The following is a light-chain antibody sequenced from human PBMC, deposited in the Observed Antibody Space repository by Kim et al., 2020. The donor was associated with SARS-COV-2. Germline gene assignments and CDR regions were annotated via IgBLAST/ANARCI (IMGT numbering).Light chain of an antibody. V-gene: IGKV3-20*01. CDR3: HQYGRSPPWT. J-gene: IGKJ1*01. Sequence: PGERATPPCRASQSISSNLLGWYQQKPGQAPRHLIYGTSSRATGVPDRFSGSGSGTDFTFTISGLEPEDFAVYYCHQYGRSPPWTFGHGTKVDIK. CDR2: GTS. CDR1: QSISSNL.